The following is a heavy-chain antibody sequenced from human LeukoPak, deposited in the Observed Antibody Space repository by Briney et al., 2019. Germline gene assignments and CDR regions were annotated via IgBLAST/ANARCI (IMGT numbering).Heavy chain of an antibody. CDR1: GYTLTNYG. D-gene: IGHD5-12*01. J-gene: IGHJ4*02. V-gene: IGHV1-18*01. CDR3: ARNVGYPPKPDY. CDR2: ISPYNGNT. Sequence: ASVKVSCKASGYTLTNYGISWVRQAPGQGLEWMGWISPYNGNTKYSQKFQGRVTMTTDTSTSIAYMELRSLRSDDTAVYYCARNVGYPPKPDYWGQGTLVTVSS.